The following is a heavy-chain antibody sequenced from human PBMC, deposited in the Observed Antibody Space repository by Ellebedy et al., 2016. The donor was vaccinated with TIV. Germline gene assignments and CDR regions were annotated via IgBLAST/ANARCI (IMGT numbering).Heavy chain of an antibody. J-gene: IGHJ4*02. CDR2: ISSSGSTL. CDR1: GFAFSDYY. V-gene: IGHV3-11*04. CDR3: AKADYADYPSYLDF. D-gene: IGHD4-17*01. Sequence: GGSLRLSCAASGFAFSDYYMTWIRQAPGMGLEWVSSISSSGSTLYYADSVKGRFTISRDNSQNTLYLQMNSLRADDTATYYCAKADYADYPSYLDFWGQGTLVTVSS.